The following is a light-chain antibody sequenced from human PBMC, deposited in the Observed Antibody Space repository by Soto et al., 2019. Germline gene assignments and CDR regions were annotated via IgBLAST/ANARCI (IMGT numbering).Light chain of an antibody. J-gene: IGLJ1*01. V-gene: IGLV2-14*01. CDR1: SSDDGGYNY. Sequence: QSVLTQPASVTGCPGQSITISCTGTSSDDGGYNYVSWYQQHPDKAPKLMIYVVSNRPSGVSNRFSGSKSGNTASLTISGLQAEDEADYYCSSYTSSDTPYVFGTGTKLTVL. CDR3: SSYTSSDTPYV. CDR2: VVS.